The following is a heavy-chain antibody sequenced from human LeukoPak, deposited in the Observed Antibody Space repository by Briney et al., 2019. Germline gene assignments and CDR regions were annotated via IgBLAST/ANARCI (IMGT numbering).Heavy chain of an antibody. CDR3: ARNSDYDILTGFGY. CDR1: GFTFSSHW. D-gene: IGHD3-9*01. CDR2: INSDGSST. Sequence: PGGSLRLSCAASGFTFSSHWMHWVRQAPGKGLVWVSRINSDGSSTSYADSVKGRFTISRDNAKNTLYLQMNSLRAEDTAVYYCARNSDYDILTGFGYWGQGTLVTVSS. J-gene: IGHJ4*02. V-gene: IGHV3-74*01.